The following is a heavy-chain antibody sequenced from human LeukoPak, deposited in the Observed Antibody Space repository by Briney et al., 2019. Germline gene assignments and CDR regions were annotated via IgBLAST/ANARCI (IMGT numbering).Heavy chain of an antibody. CDR1: GYTFTSYG. J-gene: IGHJ3*02. D-gene: IGHD2-15*01. CDR2: ISAYNGKT. V-gene: IGHV1-18*01. Sequence: GASVKVSCKASGYTFTSYGISWVRQAPGQGLEGMGWISAYNGKTNYAQKLQGRVNMTTDTSTSTAYMELSSLRSDDTAVYYCARLVAAHDAFDIWGQGTMVTVSS. CDR3: ARLVAAHDAFDI.